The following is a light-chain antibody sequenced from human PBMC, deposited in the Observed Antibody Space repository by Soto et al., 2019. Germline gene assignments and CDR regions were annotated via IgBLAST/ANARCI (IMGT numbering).Light chain of an antibody. CDR3: CSYAGSYTLV. CDR2: DVN. Sequence: QSVLTQPRSVSGSPGQSVTLSCTGTSSDVGGYHYVSWYQHHPGKAPKIIIYDVNKRPSGVPDRFSGSKSGNTASLTISGLQTEDEADSYCCSYAGSYTLVFGGGTKLTVL. V-gene: IGLV2-11*01. J-gene: IGLJ2*01. CDR1: SSDVGGYHY.